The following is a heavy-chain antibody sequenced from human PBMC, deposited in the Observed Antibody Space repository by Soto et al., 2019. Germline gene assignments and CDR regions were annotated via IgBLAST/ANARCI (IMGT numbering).Heavy chain of an antibody. CDR3: AKDRAIFGVVIMIWNDAFDI. J-gene: IGHJ3*02. D-gene: IGHD3-3*01. CDR2: LSGSGGST. CDR1: GFTFSTYA. Sequence: GGSLRLSCAASGFTFSTYAMSWVRQAPGKGLEWVSALSGSGGSTYYADSVKGRFTISRDNSKNTLYLQMNSLRAEDTAVYYCAKDRAIFGVVIMIWNDAFDIWGQGTMVTVSS. V-gene: IGHV3-23*01.